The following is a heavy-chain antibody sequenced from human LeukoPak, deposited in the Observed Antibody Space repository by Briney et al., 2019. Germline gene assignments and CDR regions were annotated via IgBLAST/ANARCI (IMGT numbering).Heavy chain of an antibody. CDR3: AKDVVGAINYFDY. CDR2: ISDNT. D-gene: IGHD1-26*01. V-gene: IGHV3-23*01. CDR1: GFTFSSSA. J-gene: IGHJ4*02. Sequence: GGSLRLSCAASGFTFSSSAMTWVRQAPGKGLEWVSSISDNTYYADSVKGRFTISRDNSKNTLYLQMNSLRAEDTAVYYCAKDVVGAINYFDYWGQGTLVTVSS.